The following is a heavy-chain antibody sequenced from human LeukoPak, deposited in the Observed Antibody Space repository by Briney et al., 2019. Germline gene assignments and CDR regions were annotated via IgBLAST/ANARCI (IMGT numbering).Heavy chain of an antibody. Sequence: GGSLRLSCVASGFTFSTYAMRWVRQAPGKGLEWVSTISGGGGTTYYGDSVKGRFTISRDNSKNTLYLQMSSLRAEDTAVYYCAIPVISTGNSNSFDIWAQGTMVTVSS. V-gene: IGHV3-23*01. CDR3: AIPVISTGNSNSFDI. CDR2: ISGGGGTT. J-gene: IGHJ3*02. CDR1: GFTFSTYA. D-gene: IGHD2-21*01.